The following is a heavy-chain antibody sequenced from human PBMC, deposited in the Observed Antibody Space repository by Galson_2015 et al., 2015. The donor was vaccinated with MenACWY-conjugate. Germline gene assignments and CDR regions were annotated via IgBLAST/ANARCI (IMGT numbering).Heavy chain of an antibody. CDR1: GFTFSSYS. Sequence: SLRLSCAASGFTFSSYSMNWVRPAPGKGLAWVSYISSSRSTIYYADSEKGRFTISRDNAKNSLYLQMNSLRAEDTAMYYCARDSTGNWNDFVYAYYGRDGWGQGTTVTVSS. CDR2: ISSSRSTI. D-gene: IGHD1-1*01. V-gene: IGHV3-48*04. CDR3: ARDSTGNWNDFVYAYYGRDG. J-gene: IGHJ6*02.